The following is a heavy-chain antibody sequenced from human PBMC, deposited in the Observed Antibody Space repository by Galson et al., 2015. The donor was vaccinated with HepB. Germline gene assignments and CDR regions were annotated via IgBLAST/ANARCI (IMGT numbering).Heavy chain of an antibody. Sequence: ETLSLTCSVSSGPIDTYYWSWIRQTPGKGLEWIGSMFHSGSSSYNPSLKSRVSMSLESSKNQFSLKLKSVTAADTAVYYCARGGHYYDYDYWGQGTLVTVSS. V-gene: IGHV4-59*01. J-gene: IGHJ4*02. D-gene: IGHD3-3*01. CDR2: MFHSGSS. CDR1: SGPIDTYY. CDR3: ARGGHYYDYDY.